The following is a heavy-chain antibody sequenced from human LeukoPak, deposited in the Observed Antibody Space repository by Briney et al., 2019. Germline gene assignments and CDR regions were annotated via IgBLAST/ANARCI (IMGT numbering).Heavy chain of an antibody. CDR3: ARLSWLTADY. D-gene: IGHD1-14*01. J-gene: IGHJ4*02. CDR1: GGSISSTSYY. V-gene: IGHV4-39*07. CDR2: IYYSGST. Sequence: SETLSLTCTVSGGSISSTSYYWGCIRQPPGKGLEWIGSIYYSGSTYYNPSLKSRVTISVDTSKNQFSLKLSSVTAADTAVYYCARLSWLTADYWGQGTLVTVSS.